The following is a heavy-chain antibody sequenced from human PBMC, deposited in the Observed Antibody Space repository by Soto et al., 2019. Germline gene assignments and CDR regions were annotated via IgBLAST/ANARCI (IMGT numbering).Heavy chain of an antibody. V-gene: IGHV4-34*01. CDR2: INHSGST. Sequence: QVQLQQWGAGLLKPSETLSLTCAVYGGSFSGYYWSWIRQPPGKGLEWIGEINHSGSTNYNPSLKSRVTISVDTSKNQFSLKLSSVTAADTAVYYCARGRGRRRFDPWGQGTLVTVSS. D-gene: IGHD3-10*01. J-gene: IGHJ5*02. CDR1: GGSFSGYY. CDR3: ARGRGRRRFDP.